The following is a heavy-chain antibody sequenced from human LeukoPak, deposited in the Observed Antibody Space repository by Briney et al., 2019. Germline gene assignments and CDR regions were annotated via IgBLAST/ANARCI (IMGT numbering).Heavy chain of an antibody. CDR1: GASISSYY. D-gene: IGHD6-19*01. V-gene: IGHV4-4*07. CDR2: IYTSGST. J-gene: IGHJ4*02. CDR3: ARVSQIAVADYFDY. Sequence: SETLSLTCTVSGASISSYYWSWIRQPAGKGLEWIGRIYTSGSTNYNPSLKSRVTMSVDTSKNQFSLKLSSVTAADTAVYYCARVSQIAVADYFDYWGQGTLVTVSS.